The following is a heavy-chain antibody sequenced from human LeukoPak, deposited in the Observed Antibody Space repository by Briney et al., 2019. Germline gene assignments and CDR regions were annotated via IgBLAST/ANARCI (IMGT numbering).Heavy chain of an antibody. Sequence: SETLSLTCTVSGGSISSNAYYWAWIRQPPGKGLEWIGSIYSSVSTYYNPSLKSRVTISVDTSKNQFSLRLSSVTAADTALYYCARAPVREILTGYLDPWGQGTLVTVSS. CDR3: ARAPVREILTGYLDP. V-gene: IGHV4-39*01. J-gene: IGHJ5*02. CDR1: GGSISSNAYY. D-gene: IGHD3-9*01. CDR2: IYSSVST.